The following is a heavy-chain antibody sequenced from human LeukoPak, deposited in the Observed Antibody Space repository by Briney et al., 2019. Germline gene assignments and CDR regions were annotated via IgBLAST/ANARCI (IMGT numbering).Heavy chain of an antibody. D-gene: IGHD3-10*01. V-gene: IGHV3-21*01. CDR3: ERDINYYGSGSYYSPLPFDY. CDR2: ISSSSSYI. Sequence: GGSLRLSCAASGFTFSSYSMDWVRQAPGKGLEWVSSISSSSSYIYYADSVKGRFTISRDSAKNSLYLQMNSLRAEDTAVYYCERDINYYGSGSYYSPLPFDYWGQGTLVTFSS. J-gene: IGHJ4*02. CDR1: GFTFSSYS.